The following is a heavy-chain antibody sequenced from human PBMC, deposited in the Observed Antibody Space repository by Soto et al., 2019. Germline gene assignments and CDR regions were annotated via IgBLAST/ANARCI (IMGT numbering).Heavy chain of an antibody. V-gene: IGHV4-34*01. D-gene: IGHD5-18*01. Sequence: PSETLSLTCAVSGGSFSGYYWAWIRQPPGKGLEWIGEIDHSGSSSYNPSLRSRVSMSGDTSKNQFSLKLSSVTAADTAVYYCARDNLVGHSYGNQIHALDNWGQGTKVTVSS. J-gene: IGHJ3*02. CDR2: IDHSGSS. CDR3: ARDNLVGHSYGNQIHALDN. CDR1: GGSFSGYY.